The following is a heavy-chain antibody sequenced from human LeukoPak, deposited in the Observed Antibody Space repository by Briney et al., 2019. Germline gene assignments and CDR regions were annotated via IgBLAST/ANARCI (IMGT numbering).Heavy chain of an antibody. D-gene: IGHD5-24*01. V-gene: IGHV4-59*06. CDR3: ARRDGSYYYGMDV. CDR2: IYYSGST. CDR1: GGSISSYY. J-gene: IGHJ6*02. Sequence: SETLSLTCTVSGGSISSYYWSWIRQHPGKGLEWIGYIYYSGSTYYNPSLKSRVTISVDTSKNQFSLKLSSVTAADTAVYYCARRDGSYYYGMDVWGQGTTVTVSS.